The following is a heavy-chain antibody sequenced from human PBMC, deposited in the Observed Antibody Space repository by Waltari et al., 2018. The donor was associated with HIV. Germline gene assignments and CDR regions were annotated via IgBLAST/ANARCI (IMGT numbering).Heavy chain of an antibody. CDR2: INPRGKT. V-gene: IGHV4-34*02. D-gene: IGHD2-15*01. Sequence: QVQLQQWGAGLLKPSETLSLTCAVYGGPFSGYYWTWIRQAPGKGLEWIGEINPRGKTNYNPSDKSRLNLAGDTSKNQVSLRMKSVTGADTAIYYCAREKSRASKWYGIFYYDAWGQGTLVSVPS. CDR3: AREKSRASKWYGIFYYDA. CDR1: GGPFSGYY. J-gene: IGHJ5*02.